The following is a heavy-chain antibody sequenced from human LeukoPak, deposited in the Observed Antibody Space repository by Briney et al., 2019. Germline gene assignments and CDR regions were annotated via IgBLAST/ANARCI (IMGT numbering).Heavy chain of an antibody. CDR2: ISGDGETT. Sequence: PGGSLRLSCAASGFTFNNYAVNWVRQAPGKGLEWVSSISGDGETTYYADSAKGRFTISRDNSQNTLYLQMNSLRAEDTAVYYCARDYADYVGYFFFDYWGQGTLVTVSS. V-gene: IGHV3-23*01. J-gene: IGHJ4*02. CDR1: GFTFNNYA. CDR3: ARDYADYVGYFFFDY. D-gene: IGHD4-17*01.